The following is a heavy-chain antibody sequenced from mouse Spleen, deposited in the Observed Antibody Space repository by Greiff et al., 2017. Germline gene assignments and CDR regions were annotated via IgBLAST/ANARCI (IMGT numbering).Heavy chain of an antibody. CDR2: ISSGSSTI. D-gene: IGHD2-10*01. Sequence: DVMLVESGGGLVKPGGSLKLSCAASGFTFSDYGMHWVRQAPEKGLEWVAYISSGSSTIYYADTVKGRFTISRDNAKNTLFLQMTSLRSEDTAMYYCARRAYYGNYQGSYYAMDYWGQGTSVTVSS. CDR3: ARRAYYGNYQGSYYAMDY. CDR1: GFTFSDYG. J-gene: IGHJ4*01. V-gene: IGHV5-17*01.